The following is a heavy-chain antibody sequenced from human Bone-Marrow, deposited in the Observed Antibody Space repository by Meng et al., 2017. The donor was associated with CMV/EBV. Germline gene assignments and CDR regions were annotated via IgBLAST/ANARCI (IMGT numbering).Heavy chain of an antibody. V-gene: IGHV1-8*03. J-gene: IGHJ6*02. CDR1: GYTFTSYD. CDR3: ARGDIVVVPPPNGSKDYGMDV. Sequence: ASVKVSCKASGYTFTSYDINWVRQATGQGLEWMGWMNPNSGNTGYAQKFQGRVTITRNTSISTAYMELSSLRSEDTAVYYCARGDIVVVPPPNGSKDYGMDVWGQGTTVTVSS. D-gene: IGHD2-2*01. CDR2: MNPNSGNT.